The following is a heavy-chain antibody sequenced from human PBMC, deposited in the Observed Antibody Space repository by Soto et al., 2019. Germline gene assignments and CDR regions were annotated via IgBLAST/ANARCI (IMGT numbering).Heavy chain of an antibody. CDR3: AREGIVVVPAAIRGYYYYYGMDV. CDR1: GYTFTSYG. CDR2: ISAYNGNT. D-gene: IGHD2-2*02. V-gene: IGHV1-18*01. Sequence: GASVKVSCKASGYTFTSYGISWVRQAPGQGLEWMGWISAYNGNTNYAQKLQGRVTMTTDTSTSTAYMELRSLRSDDTAVYYCAREGIVVVPAAIRGYYYYYGMDVWGQGTTVTVSS. J-gene: IGHJ6*02.